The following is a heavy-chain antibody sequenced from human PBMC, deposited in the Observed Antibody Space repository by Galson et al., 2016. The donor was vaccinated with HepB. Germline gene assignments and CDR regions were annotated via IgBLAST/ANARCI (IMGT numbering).Heavy chain of an antibody. CDR2: ISYDGNSR. CDR3: VKDGPPYGGNSGWHGDY. Sequence: SLRLSCAASGFSFSTYGMHWVRQGPGKGLEWVAVISYDGNSRLYADSVKGRFAISRDTSKNTLHLKMNSLRSEDTAVYYGVKDGPPYGGNSGWHGDYWGQGTLVTVSS. D-gene: IGHD6-19*01. CDR1: GFSFSTYG. J-gene: IGHJ4*02. V-gene: IGHV3-30*18.